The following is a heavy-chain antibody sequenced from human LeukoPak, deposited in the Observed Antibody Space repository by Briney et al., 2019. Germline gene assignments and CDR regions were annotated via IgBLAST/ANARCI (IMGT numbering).Heavy chain of an antibody. CDR2: INSDGSST. CDR1: GFTFGNTW. V-gene: IGHV3-74*01. J-gene: IGHJ6*02. D-gene: IGHD2/OR15-2a*01. CDR3: ESLSFRYYYMDV. Sequence: GGSLRLSCAASGFTFGNTWGHWFRQAPGKGLVWVSRINSDGSSTGYADSVKGRFTISRDNAKNTLYLQMSSPRAEDTAVYYAESLSFRYYYMDVWGQGTTVTVSS.